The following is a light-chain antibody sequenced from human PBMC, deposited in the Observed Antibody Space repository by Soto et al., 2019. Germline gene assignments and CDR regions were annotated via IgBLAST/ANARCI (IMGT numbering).Light chain of an antibody. CDR3: SSYTSSSTYV. CDR2: EVS. CDR1: SSDVGGYNY. J-gene: IGLJ1*01. V-gene: IGLV2-14*01. Sequence: QSVLTQPASVSGSPGQSITISCTGTSSDVGGYNYVSLYQQHPGKAPKLMIYEVSNRPSGVSNRFSGSKSGNTASLTISGRQAEDEADYYCSSYTSSSTYVFGTGTKVTVL.